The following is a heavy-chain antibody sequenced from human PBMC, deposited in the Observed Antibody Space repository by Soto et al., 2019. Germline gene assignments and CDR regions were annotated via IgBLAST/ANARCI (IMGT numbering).Heavy chain of an antibody. D-gene: IGHD6-19*01. V-gene: IGHV3-23*04. CDR3: AKLQQWLLDFDY. J-gene: IGHJ4*02. CDR2: ISGSGGST. CDR1: GFTFSSYS. Sequence: EVQLVESGGGLVKPGGSLRLSCAASGFTFSSYSMNWVRQAPGKGLEWVSAISGSGGSTYYADSVKGRFTISRDNSKNTLYLQMNSLRAEDTAVYYCAKLQQWLLDFDYWGQGTLVTVSS.